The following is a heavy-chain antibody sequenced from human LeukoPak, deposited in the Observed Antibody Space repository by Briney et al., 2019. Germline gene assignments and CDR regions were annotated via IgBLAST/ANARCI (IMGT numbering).Heavy chain of an antibody. CDR1: GFSLRTRGMR. J-gene: IGHJ4*02. Sequence: SGPALVKPPQTLTLTCTFSGFSLRTRGMRVSWIRQPPGKALEWLSRIDWDDDKFYSTSLKTRLTISKDTSKNQVVPTMTNMDPVDTATYYCARMGLSSSGYYYDYWGQGTLVTVSS. CDR3: ARMGLSSSGYYYDY. CDR2: IDWDDDK. D-gene: IGHD3-22*01. V-gene: IGHV2-70*04.